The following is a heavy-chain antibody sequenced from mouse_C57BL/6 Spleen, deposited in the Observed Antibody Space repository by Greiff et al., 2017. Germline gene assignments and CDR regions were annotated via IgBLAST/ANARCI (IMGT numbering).Heavy chain of an antibody. Sequence: VQLQQSDAELVKPGASVKISCKVSGYTFTDHTIHWMKQRPEQGLEWIGYIYPRDGSTKYNEKFKGKATLTADKSSSTAYMQPNSLTSEASAVXFCARDYYGSSPAFDYWGQGTTLTVSS. CDR2: IYPRDGST. D-gene: IGHD1-1*01. CDR1: GYTFTDHT. J-gene: IGHJ2*01. CDR3: ARDYYGSSPAFDY. V-gene: IGHV1-78*01.